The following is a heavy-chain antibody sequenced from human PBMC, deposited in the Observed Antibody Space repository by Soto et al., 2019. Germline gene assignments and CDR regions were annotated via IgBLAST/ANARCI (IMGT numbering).Heavy chain of an antibody. CDR2: ISGSGGSR. CDR3: AKDPPNILTGSFKAAEFGS. D-gene: IGHD3-9*01. Sequence: EVQLLESGGDLVQPGGSLRLSCTTSGFTFSVSGMSWVRQAPGKGLQWVSSISGSGGSRYYADSVKGRFTISRANSKNTLSIQMDSLRAEDTALYFCAKDPPNILTGSFKAAEFGSWGQGTLVTVSS. J-gene: IGHJ4*02. V-gene: IGHV3-23*01. CDR1: GFTFSVSG.